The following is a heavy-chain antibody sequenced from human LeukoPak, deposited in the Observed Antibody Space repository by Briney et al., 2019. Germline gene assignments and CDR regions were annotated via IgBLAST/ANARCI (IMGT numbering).Heavy chain of an antibody. D-gene: IGHD2-2*01. CDR1: GYTFTSYG. CDR3: ARVACSSTSCYRGEYGMDV. Sequence: GASVKVSCKASGYTFTSYGISWVRQAPGQGLEWMGWISAYNGNTNYAQKLQGRVTMTTDTSTSTAYMELRSLGSDDTAVYYCARVACSSTSCYRGEYGMDVWGQGTTVTVSS. J-gene: IGHJ6*02. V-gene: IGHV1-18*01. CDR2: ISAYNGNT.